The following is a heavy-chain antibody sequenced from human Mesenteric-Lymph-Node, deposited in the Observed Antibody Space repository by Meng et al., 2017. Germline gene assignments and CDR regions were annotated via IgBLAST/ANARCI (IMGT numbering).Heavy chain of an antibody. CDR1: GYNFSTYW. CDR2: IWPGDSDT. D-gene: IGHD6-19*01. V-gene: IGHV5-51*01. CDR3: ARLSSGWYGGNYYTMDV. J-gene: IGHJ6*02. Sequence: GESLKISCQGSGYNFSTYWIGWVRQMPGKGLEWMGIIWPGDSDTRYSPSFQGQVTISVDKSISTTYLLLSSLKASDNAMFYCARLSSGWYGGNYYTMDVWGQGTTVTVSS.